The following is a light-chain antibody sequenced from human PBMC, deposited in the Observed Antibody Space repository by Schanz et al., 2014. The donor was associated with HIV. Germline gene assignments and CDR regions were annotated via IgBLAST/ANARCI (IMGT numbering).Light chain of an antibody. CDR3: HQAYDSPLT. CDR2: DGA. Sequence: DIQMAQSPSTLSASVGDRVTITCRASQSISNWLAWYQQKPGKAPRLLIYDGATLQSGVPSRFSGRGSGTEFTLTISSLQLEDFATYYCHQAYDSPLTFGGGTKVEVK. V-gene: IGKV1-5*01. CDR1: QSISNW. J-gene: IGKJ4*01.